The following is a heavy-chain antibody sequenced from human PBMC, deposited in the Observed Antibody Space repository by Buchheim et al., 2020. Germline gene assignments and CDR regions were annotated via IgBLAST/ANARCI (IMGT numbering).Heavy chain of an antibody. Sequence: QVQLVESGGGVVQPGRSLRLSCAASGFTFSSYGMHWVRQAPGKGPQWVAVTSYDGRNKYYADSVKGRFTISRDNSKNTLYLQMNSLRAEDTAVYYCARVDISGYYSIDFWGQGTL. CDR1: GFTFSSYG. CDR3: ARVDISGYYSIDF. V-gene: IGHV3-30*03. D-gene: IGHD3-22*01. J-gene: IGHJ4*02. CDR2: TSYDGRNK.